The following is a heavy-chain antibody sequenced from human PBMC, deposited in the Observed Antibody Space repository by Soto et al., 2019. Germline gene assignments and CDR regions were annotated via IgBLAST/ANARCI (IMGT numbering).Heavy chain of an antibody. CDR2: IIPIFGTA. Sequence: SVKVSCKASGGAFSSYAISWVRQAPGQGLEWTGGIIPIFGTANYAQKFQGRVTITADESTSTAYMELSSLRSEDTAVYYCASQAKYSSSWNYYYYGMDVWGQGTTVTVSS. J-gene: IGHJ6*02. D-gene: IGHD6-6*01. CDR1: GGAFSSYA. V-gene: IGHV1-69*13. CDR3: ASQAKYSSSWNYYYYGMDV.